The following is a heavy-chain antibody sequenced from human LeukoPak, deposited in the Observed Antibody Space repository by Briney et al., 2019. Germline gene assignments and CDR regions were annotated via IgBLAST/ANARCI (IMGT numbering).Heavy chain of an antibody. CDR2: IKHDGSEK. CDR3: ATDRGWRTSGYYLYYFEY. Sequence: GGSLRLSCAASGFTFTNYFMSWVRQAPGKGLEWVASIKHDGSEKYYVDSVRGRFTISRDNTMNSLYLQMSSLRAEDTAVYYCATDRGWRTSGYYLYYFEYWGPGTLVTFSS. J-gene: IGHJ4*02. V-gene: IGHV3-7*01. D-gene: IGHD3-3*01. CDR1: GFTFTNYF.